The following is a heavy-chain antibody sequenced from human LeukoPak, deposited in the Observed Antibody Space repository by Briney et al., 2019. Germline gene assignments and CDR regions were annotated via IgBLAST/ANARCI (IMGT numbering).Heavy chain of an antibody. CDR1: GFTFSSYS. CDR3: ARDEAEGTDY. J-gene: IGHJ4*02. CDR2: ISSSSSTI. V-gene: IGHV3-48*01. Sequence: GGSLRLSCAASGFTFSSYSMNWVRQAPGKGLEWVSYISSSSSTIYYADSVKGRFTISRDNAKNSLYLQMNSLRAEDTAVYYCARDEAEGTDYWGQGTLVTVSS. D-gene: IGHD1-1*01.